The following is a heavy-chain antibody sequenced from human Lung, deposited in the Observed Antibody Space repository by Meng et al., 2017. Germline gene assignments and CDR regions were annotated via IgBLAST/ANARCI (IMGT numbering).Heavy chain of an antibody. CDR2: IHYSGST. CDR3: ARYVFDSSSLYSNWFDP. CDR1: GCSISSGTYY. V-gene: IGHV4-31*03. J-gene: IGHJ5*02. Sequence: QVQLQESGPGLVKPSQTLSLPCTVSGCSISSGTYYWGWIRQLPGKGLEWIAYIHYSGSTYYSPSLKSRVTISVDTSKNQLSLKLSSMTAADTAVYYCARYVFDSSSLYSNWFDPWGQGTLVTVSS. D-gene: IGHD3-22*01.